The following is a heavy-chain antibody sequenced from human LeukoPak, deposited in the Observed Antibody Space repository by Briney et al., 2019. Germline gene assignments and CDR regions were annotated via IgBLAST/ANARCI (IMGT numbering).Heavy chain of an antibody. V-gene: IGHV4-39*01. CDR2: IYYGGGT. J-gene: IGHJ6*03. Sequence: PSETLSLTCTVSGGSISSSGYYWGWIRQPPGKGLEWIGTIYYGGGTYYNPSLKSRVTISVDTSKNQFSLKLSSVTAADTAVYYCASVYCSATSCHYYYYMDVWGKGTTVTISS. CDR1: GGSISSSGYY. CDR3: ASVYCSATSCHYYYYMDV. D-gene: IGHD2-2*01.